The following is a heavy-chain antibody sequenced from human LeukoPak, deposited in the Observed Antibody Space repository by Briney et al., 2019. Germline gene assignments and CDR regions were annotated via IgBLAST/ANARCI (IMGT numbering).Heavy chain of an antibody. D-gene: IGHD3-9*01. CDR1: GYTFTSYG. Sequence: ASVKVSCKASGYTFTSYGISWVRQAPGQGLEWMGWISAYDGNTNYAQKLQGRVTMTTDTSTSTAYMELRSLRSDDTAVYYCARDREYYDILTGHTHGFDYWGQGTLVTVST. CDR3: ARDREYYDILTGHTHGFDY. CDR2: ISAYDGNT. V-gene: IGHV1-18*01. J-gene: IGHJ4*02.